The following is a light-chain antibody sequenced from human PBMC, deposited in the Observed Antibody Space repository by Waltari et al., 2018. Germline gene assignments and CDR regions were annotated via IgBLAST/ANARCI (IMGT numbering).Light chain of an antibody. V-gene: IGKV1-5*03. CDR3: QQYNSYSRA. CDR2: KAS. CDR1: QSISSG. Sequence: DIQMTQSPSTLSASVGDRVTITCRASQSISSGLAWYQQNPGKAPKLLIYKASSLESGVPSRFSGSGSVIEFTLTISSLQPDDFATYYCQQYNSYSRAFGQGTKVEIK. J-gene: IGKJ1*01.